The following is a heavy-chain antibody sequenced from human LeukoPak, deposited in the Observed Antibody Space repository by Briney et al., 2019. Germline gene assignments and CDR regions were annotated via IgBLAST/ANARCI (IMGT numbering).Heavy chain of an antibody. CDR1: GFTFDDYA. Sequence: GGSLRLSCAASGFTFDDYAMHWVRQAPGKGLEWVSLISWDGGSTYYADSVKGRFTTSRDNSKNSLYLQMNSLRAEDTALYYCAKDGRIAVAGILYYYYYMDVWGKGTTVTVSS. V-gene: IGHV3-43D*03. CDR2: ISWDGGST. J-gene: IGHJ6*03. D-gene: IGHD6-19*01. CDR3: AKDGRIAVAGILYYYYYMDV.